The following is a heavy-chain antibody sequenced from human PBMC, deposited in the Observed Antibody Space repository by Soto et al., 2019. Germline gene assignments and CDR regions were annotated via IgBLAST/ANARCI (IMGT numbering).Heavy chain of an antibody. V-gene: IGHV4-59*12. CDR2: INYFGST. Sequence: AETLSLTCTVSGGSISGYYWSWIRQPPGKRLEWIGYINYFGSTYYNPSLKSRVTISVDTSKNQFSLKLSSVTAADTAVYYCAREWRDHYFDYWGQGTLVTVSS. J-gene: IGHJ4*02. CDR1: GGSISGYY. CDR3: AREWRDHYFDY.